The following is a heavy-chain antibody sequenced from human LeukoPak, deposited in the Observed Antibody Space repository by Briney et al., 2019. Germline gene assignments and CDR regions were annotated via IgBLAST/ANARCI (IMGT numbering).Heavy chain of an antibody. CDR1: GGSVSSGSYY. Sequence: TPSETLSLTCTVSGGSVSSGSYYWSWIRQPPGKGLEWLGSIYYSGSTNYNPSLTSRVTISIDQSKNQFSLKLSSVTAANTAVYYCVAYGVDAFDIWGQRTIFTVSS. CDR3: VAYGVDAFDI. D-gene: IGHD3-10*01. V-gene: IGHV4-61*01. CDR2: IYYSGST. J-gene: IGHJ3*02.